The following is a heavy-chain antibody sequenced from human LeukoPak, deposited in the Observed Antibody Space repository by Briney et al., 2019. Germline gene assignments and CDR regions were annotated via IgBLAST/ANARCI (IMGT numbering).Heavy chain of an antibody. D-gene: IGHD3-22*01. CDR2: IYYSGAS. V-gene: IGHV4-39*01. CDR1: GDSISSNSYY. J-gene: IGHJ3*02. CDR3: ARHYYDSSGYYLEGFDI. Sequence: SETLSLTCTVSGDSISSNSYYWGWIRRPPGKGLEWIGSIYYSGASYYNPSLKSRVIISVDTSKNQFSLKLSSVTAADTAVFYCARHYYDSSGYYLEGFDIWGQGTMVTVSS.